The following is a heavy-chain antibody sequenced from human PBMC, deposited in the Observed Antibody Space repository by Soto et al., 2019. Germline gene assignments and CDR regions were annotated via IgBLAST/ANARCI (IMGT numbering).Heavy chain of an antibody. D-gene: IGHD2-2*01. V-gene: IGHV3-33*01. Sequence: GGSLRLSXAVSGFTFSSYGMHRVRQAPGKGLEWVAVIWYDGSNKYYADSVKGRFTISRDNSKNTLYLQMNSLRAEDTAVYYRARVGCSCTSFYYYFDYWGQGTLVTVS. CDR3: ARVGCSCTSFYYYFDY. CDR1: GFTFSSYG. CDR2: IWYDGSNK. J-gene: IGHJ4*02.